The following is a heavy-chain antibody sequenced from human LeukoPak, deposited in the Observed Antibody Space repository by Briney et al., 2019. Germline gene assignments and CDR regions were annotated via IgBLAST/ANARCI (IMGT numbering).Heavy chain of an antibody. J-gene: IGHJ4*02. D-gene: IGHD5-24*01. V-gene: IGHV3-9*03. CDR1: GFTFDDYA. Sequence: GRSLRLSCAASGFTFDDYAMRWVRQAPGKGLEWVSGISWNSDGIGYADSVKGRFTISRDNAKNSLYLQMNSLRPEDMALYYCARDGYNSFDYWGQGTLVTVSS. CDR2: ISWNSDGI. CDR3: ARDGYNSFDY.